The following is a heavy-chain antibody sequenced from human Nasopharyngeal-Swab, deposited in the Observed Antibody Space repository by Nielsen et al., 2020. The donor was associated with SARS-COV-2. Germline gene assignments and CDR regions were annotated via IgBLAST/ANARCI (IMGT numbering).Heavy chain of an antibody. CDR1: GFTFSDYP. V-gene: IGHV3-30*04. CDR3: ARGYSGYDQWGIDY. Sequence: GESLKISCAASGFTFSDYPMYWLRQAPGQGLEWVAVITYVGRHAAYADSVRGRFTISRDNSKNTLYLQMNSLRAEDTAVYYCARGYSGYDQWGIDYWGQGTLVTVSS. CDR2: ITYVGRHA. D-gene: IGHD5-12*01. J-gene: IGHJ4*02.